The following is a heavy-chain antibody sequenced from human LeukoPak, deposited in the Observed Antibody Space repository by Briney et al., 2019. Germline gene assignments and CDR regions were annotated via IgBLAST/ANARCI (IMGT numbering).Heavy chain of an antibody. V-gene: IGHV3-11*01. Sequence: GGSLRLSCAAPGFTFSDYYMSWIRQAPGKGLEWVSYISRSGSTIYYADSVKGRFPVARDNAKNSLYLQMNSLRAEDTAVYYCARYSKAARLFSKRRYYFDYWGQGTLVTVSS. D-gene: IGHD6-6*01. CDR1: GFTFSDYY. J-gene: IGHJ4*02. CDR3: ARYSKAARLFSKRRYYFDY. CDR2: ISRSGSTI.